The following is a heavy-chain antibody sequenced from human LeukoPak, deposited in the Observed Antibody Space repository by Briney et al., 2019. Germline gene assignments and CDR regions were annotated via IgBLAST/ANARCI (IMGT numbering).Heavy chain of an antibody. CDR2: INHSGST. J-gene: IGHJ4*02. V-gene: IGHV4-34*01. CDR3: ARGPGMAHDY. CDR1: GGSISSYY. Sequence: SETLSLTCTVSGGSISSYYWSWIRQPPGKGLEWIGEINHSGSTNYNPSLKSRVTISVDTSKNQFSLKLSSVTAADTAVYYCARGPGMAHDYWGQGTLVTVSS. D-gene: IGHD2-8*01.